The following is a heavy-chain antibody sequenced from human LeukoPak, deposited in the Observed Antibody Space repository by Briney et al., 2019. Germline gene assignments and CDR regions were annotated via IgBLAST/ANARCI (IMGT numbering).Heavy chain of an antibody. CDR2: ISVDGVTT. CDR3: AKDSTTQLDVY. CDR1: GFTFSSYP. V-gene: IGHV3-23*01. Sequence: GGSLRLSCVASGFTFSSYPMSWVRQTPGEGLQWVSSISVDGVTTYYVDSVKGRFTVFRDNSRDTLFLQMNSLRAEDTAVYFCAKDSTTQLDVYWGQGTLVTVSS. D-gene: IGHD1-1*01. J-gene: IGHJ4*02.